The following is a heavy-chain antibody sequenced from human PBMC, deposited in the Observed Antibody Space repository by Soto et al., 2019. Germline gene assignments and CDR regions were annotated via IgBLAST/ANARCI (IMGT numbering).Heavy chain of an antibody. CDR3: ARDLDWVLYDY. V-gene: IGHV3-74*01. CDR2: VSHDGSTT. CDR1: GFTFSNYV. D-gene: IGHD3-3*01. J-gene: IGHJ4*02. Sequence: GGSLRLSCAGSGFTFSNYVMHWVRQAPGKGLVWVSRVSHDGSTTSYADSVKGRFTISRDNSKNTLYLQMNSLRDEDTAVYYCARDLDWVLYDYWGQGTPVTVSS.